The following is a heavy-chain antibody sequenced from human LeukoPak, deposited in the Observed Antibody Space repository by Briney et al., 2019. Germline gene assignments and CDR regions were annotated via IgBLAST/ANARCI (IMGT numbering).Heavy chain of an antibody. J-gene: IGHJ4*02. Sequence: ASVKVSCKASGYTFTGYYMHWVRQAPGQGLERMGWINPNRGGTNYAQKFQGRVTMTRDTYISTAYMELSRLRSDDTAVYYCARDRGGRYCSGGSCYSAGDKGGIDYWGQGTLVTVSS. D-gene: IGHD2-15*01. CDR3: ARDRGGRYCSGGSCYSAGDKGGIDY. V-gene: IGHV1-2*02. CDR2: INPNRGGT. CDR1: GYTFTGYY.